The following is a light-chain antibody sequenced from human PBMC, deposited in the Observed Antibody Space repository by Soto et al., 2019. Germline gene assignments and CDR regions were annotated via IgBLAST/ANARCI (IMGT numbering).Light chain of an antibody. Sequence: DIQMTQSPSSLSASVGDGVTITCRASQSISSYLNGYQQKPGKAPKLVIYAASSLQSGVPTRFSGSGSGTDFTLTISSLQPEDFATYYCQQSYTTPRTFGQGTSVEIK. V-gene: IGKV1-39*01. J-gene: IGKJ1*01. CDR2: AAS. CDR3: QQSYTTPRT. CDR1: QSISSY.